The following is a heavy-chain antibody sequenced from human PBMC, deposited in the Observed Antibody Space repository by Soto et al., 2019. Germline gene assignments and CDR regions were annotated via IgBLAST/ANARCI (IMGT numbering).Heavy chain of an antibody. CDR1: GGSISSGGYS. Sequence: PSETLSLTCAVSGGSISSGGYSWSWIRQPPGKGLEWIGYMYHSGSTYYNPSLKSRVTISIDRSKNQFSLKLSSVTAADTAVYYCARREGSGDGIFDYWGQGTLVTVSS. CDR2: MYHSGST. J-gene: IGHJ4*02. CDR3: ARREGSGDGIFDY. D-gene: IGHD3-10*01. V-gene: IGHV4-30-2*01.